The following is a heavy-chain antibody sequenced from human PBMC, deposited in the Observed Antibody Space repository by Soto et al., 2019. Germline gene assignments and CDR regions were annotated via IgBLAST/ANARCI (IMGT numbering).Heavy chain of an antibody. D-gene: IGHD2-21*01. CDR1: GFTFDDYT. CDR2: ISWDGGST. CDR3: EKGQVGIAAKNY. J-gene: IGHJ4*01. Sequence: EVQLVESGGVVVQPGGSLRLSCAASGFTFDDYTMHWVRQAPGKGLEWVSLISWDGGSTYYADSVKGRFTISRDNSKNSLYLQMNSLRTKKTPLYYWEKGQVGIAAKNYWGQEPWSPSPQ. V-gene: IGHV3-43*01.